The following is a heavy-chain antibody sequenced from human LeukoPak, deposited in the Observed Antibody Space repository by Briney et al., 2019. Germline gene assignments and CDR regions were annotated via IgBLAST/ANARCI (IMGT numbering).Heavy chain of an antibody. CDR3: ARDATYYYGSGSYYKLYYYGMDV. V-gene: IGHV3-33*01. CDR1: GFTFSTYG. CDR2: IWYDGSNK. D-gene: IGHD3-10*01. Sequence: GGSLRLSCAASGFTFSTYGMHWVRQAPGKGLEWVAVIWYDGSNKYYADSVKGRFTISRDNSKNTLYLQMNSLRAEDTAVYYCARDATYYYGSGSYYKLYYYGMDVWGQGTTVTVSS. J-gene: IGHJ6*02.